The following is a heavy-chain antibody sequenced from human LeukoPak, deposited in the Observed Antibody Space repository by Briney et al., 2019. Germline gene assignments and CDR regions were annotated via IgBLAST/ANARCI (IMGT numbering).Heavy chain of an antibody. J-gene: IGHJ4*02. CDR2: IYYSGST. Sequence: SETLSLTCTVSGGSISSSSYYWGWIRQPPGKGLEWIGSIYYSGSTYYNPSLKSRVTISVDTSKNQFSLKLSSVTAADTAVYYCARLVAGSVFDYWGQGTLVTDSS. CDR1: GGSISSSSYY. D-gene: IGHD6-19*01. V-gene: IGHV4-39*01. CDR3: ARLVAGSVFDY.